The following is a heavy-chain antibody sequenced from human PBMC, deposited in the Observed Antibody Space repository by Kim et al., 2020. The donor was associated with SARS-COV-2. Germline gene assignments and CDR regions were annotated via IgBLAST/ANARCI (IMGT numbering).Heavy chain of an antibody. Sequence: ASVKVSCMASGYTFTSYDINWVRQATGQGLEWMGWMNPNSGNTGYAQKFQGRVTMTRNTSISTAYMELSSLRSEDTAVYYCARAERTLKWIPYYYYYYYMDVWGKGTTVTVSS. CDR2: MNPNSGNT. CDR3: ARAERTLKWIPYYYYYYYMDV. D-gene: IGHD2-2*03. CDR1: GYTFTSYD. J-gene: IGHJ6*03. V-gene: IGHV1-8*01.